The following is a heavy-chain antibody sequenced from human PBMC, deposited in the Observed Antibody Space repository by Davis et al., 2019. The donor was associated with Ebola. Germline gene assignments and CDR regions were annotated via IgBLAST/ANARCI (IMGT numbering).Heavy chain of an antibody. CDR2: IYYSGST. J-gene: IGHJ3*02. Sequence: SETLSLTCTVSGGSVSSGSYYWSWIRQPPGKGLEWIGYIYYSGSTNYNPSLKSRVTISVDTSKNQFSLKLSSVTAADTAVYYCARGVFPITFGGVIVRGDAFDIWGQGTMVTVSS. CDR1: GGSVSSGSYY. V-gene: IGHV4-61*01. D-gene: IGHD3-16*02. CDR3: ARGVFPITFGGVIVRGDAFDI.